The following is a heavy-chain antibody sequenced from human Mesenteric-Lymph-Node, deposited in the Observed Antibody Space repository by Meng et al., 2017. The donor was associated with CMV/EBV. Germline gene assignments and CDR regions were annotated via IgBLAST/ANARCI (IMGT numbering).Heavy chain of an antibody. CDR2: ISGGSSYI. CDR1: EFTFSGYS. Sequence: FEFTFSGYSMNWVRQAPGKGLEWVSSISGGSSYIYYADSVKGRFTISRDNARNSLYLQMNSLRVEDTAVYYCARDYCTTTSCYDLDYWGQGTLVTVSS. CDR3: ARDYCTTTSCYDLDY. J-gene: IGHJ4*02. D-gene: IGHD2-2*01. V-gene: IGHV3-21*01.